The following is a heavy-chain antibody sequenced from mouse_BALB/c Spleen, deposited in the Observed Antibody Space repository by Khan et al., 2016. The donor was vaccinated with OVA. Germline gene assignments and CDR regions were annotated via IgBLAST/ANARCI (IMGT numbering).Heavy chain of an antibody. CDR1: GYIFTSYW. Sequence: VQLQESGAELVRPGASVKLSCKTSGYIFTSYWIHWVKQRSGQGLEWIARIYPGTGSTYYNEKFKGKATLTADKSSGTAYMQLSSLKSEDSAVSFCTRHGHNDEAWFAYWGQGTLVTVSA. D-gene: IGHD1-3*01. CDR2: IYPGTGST. J-gene: IGHJ3*01. V-gene: IGHV1S132*01. CDR3: TRHGHNDEAWFAY.